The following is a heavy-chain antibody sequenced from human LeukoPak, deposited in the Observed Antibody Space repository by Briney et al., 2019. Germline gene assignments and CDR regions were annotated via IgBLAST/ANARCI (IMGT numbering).Heavy chain of an antibody. CDR2: IKSKTDGGTT. Sequence: GGSLRLSCVVSGFTFSAYSMNWVRQAPGKGLEWVGRIKSKTDGGTTDYAAPVKGRFTISRDDSKNTLYLQMNSLKTEDTAVYYCSTTYYYDSSEGYWGQGTLVTVSS. CDR1: GFTFSAYS. CDR3: STTYYYDSSEGY. V-gene: IGHV3-15*07. J-gene: IGHJ4*02. D-gene: IGHD3-22*01.